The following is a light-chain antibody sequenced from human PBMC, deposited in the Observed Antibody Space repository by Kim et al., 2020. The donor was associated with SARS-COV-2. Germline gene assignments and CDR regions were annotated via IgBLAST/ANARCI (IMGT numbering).Light chain of an antibody. CDR1: NSNIGAGFD. CDR3: QSFDISLSGFVI. Sequence: QSVLTQPPSVSGAPGQRVTISCTGSNSNIGAGFDVHWYQQVPGTAPKLLISDNNNRPSGVPDRISTSKSDTSVSLAISGLQPEHEADYYCQSFDISLSGFVIFGGGTQLTVL. CDR2: DNN. V-gene: IGLV1-40*01. J-gene: IGLJ2*01.